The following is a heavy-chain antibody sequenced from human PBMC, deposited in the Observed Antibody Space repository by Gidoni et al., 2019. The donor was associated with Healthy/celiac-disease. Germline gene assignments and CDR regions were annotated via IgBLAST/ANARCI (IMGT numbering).Heavy chain of an antibody. D-gene: IGHD6-19*01. V-gene: IGHV2-70*01. J-gene: IGHJ4*02. CDR2: IDWDDDK. CDR1: GFSLSTSGKC. CDR3: ARIPVYSSGWSGFAY. Sequence: QVTLRESGPALVKRTQTLTLTCNYSGFSLSTSGKCVSWIRPPPGKALEWLALIDWDDDKYYSTSLKTRLTISKDTSTNPVALTMTNMDPVDTATYYCARIPVYSSGWSGFAYWGQGTLVTVSS.